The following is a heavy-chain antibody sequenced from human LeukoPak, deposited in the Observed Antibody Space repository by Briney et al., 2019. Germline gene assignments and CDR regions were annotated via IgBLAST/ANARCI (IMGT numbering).Heavy chain of an antibody. CDR3: AKGRTVLNDALDV. J-gene: IGHJ3*01. Sequence: PGGSLRLSCAVAGITLSNYGMSWVRQAPGKGLEWVSVISGSGGTTFYADPVKGRFTITRDNSNNTLYLQMNSLRVGDTAIYYCAKGRTVLNDALDVWGQGTMVTVSS. CDR2: ISGSGGTT. CDR1: GITLSNYG. V-gene: IGHV3-23*01. D-gene: IGHD4-11*01.